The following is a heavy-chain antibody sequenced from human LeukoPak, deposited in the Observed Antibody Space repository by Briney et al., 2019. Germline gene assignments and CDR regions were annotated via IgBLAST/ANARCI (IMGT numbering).Heavy chain of an antibody. Sequence: GGSLRLSCAASGFTFSSFDMHWVRQPTGQGLEWVSTIGTASDTYYPGSVEGRFTLPRDNAKNSLYLQMNSLTAGDTAVYYCARGPPRGKYYYMDVWGKGTTVTVSS. V-gene: IGHV3-13*01. J-gene: IGHJ6*03. CDR2: IGTASDT. CDR1: GFTFSSFD. CDR3: ARGPPRGKYYYMDV. D-gene: IGHD1-1*01.